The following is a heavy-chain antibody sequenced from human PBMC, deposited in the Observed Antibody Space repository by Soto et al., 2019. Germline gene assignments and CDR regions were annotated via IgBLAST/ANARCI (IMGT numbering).Heavy chain of an antibody. CDR1: GYTFTSYG. V-gene: IGHV1-18*01. CDR2: ISAYNGNT. J-gene: IGHJ6*03. Sequence: ASVKVSCKASGYTFTSYGISWVRQAPGQGLEWMGWISAYNGNTNYAQKLQGRVTMTTDTSTSTAYMELRSLRSDDTAVYYCAREDDIAVAGKGYLGYYYMDVWGKGTTVTVSS. D-gene: IGHD6-19*01. CDR3: AREDDIAVAGKGYLGYYYMDV.